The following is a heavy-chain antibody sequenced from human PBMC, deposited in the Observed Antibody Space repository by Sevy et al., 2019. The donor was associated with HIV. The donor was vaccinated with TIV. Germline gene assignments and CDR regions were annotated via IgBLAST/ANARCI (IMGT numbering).Heavy chain of an antibody. Sequence: GGSLRLSCAASGFTFSSYGMHWVRQAPGKGLEWVAVISYDGTNKYYADSVKDRFTISRDNSKSTLYLQMNSLRAEDTAVYYCAKDIIRDGYNYWYFHHWGQGTLVTVSS. J-gene: IGHJ1*01. D-gene: IGHD5-12*01. CDR3: AKDIIRDGYNYWYFHH. CDR2: ISYDGTNK. CDR1: GFTFSSYG. V-gene: IGHV3-30*18.